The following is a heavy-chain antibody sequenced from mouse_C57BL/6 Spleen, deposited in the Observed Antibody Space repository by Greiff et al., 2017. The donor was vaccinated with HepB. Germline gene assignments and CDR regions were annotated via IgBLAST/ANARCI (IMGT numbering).Heavy chain of an antibody. V-gene: IGHV2-2*01. CDR3: ARGFITTVYYAMDY. D-gene: IGHD1-1*01. J-gene: IGHJ4*01. CDR1: GFSLTSYG. CDR2: IWSGGST. Sequence: QVQLKQSGPGLVQPSQSLSITCTVSGFSLTSYGVHWVRQSPGKGLEWLGVIWSGGSTDYNAAFISRMSISKDNSKSKVFFKMNSLQADDTAIYYCARGFITTVYYAMDYWGQGTSVTVSS.